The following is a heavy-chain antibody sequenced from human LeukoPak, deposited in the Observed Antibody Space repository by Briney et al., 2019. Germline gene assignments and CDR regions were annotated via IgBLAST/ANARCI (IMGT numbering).Heavy chain of an antibody. CDR1: GGTFSSYA. Sequence: SVKVSCKASGGTFSSYAISWVRQAPGQGLEWTGGIIPIFGTANYAQKFQGRVTITADESTSTAYMELSSLKNQDTAVYYCTRDATTAAFDYCRQGTLVTVSS. CDR2: IIPIFGTA. D-gene: IGHD4-11*01. CDR3: TRDATTAAFDY. V-gene: IGHV1-69*13. J-gene: IGHJ4*02.